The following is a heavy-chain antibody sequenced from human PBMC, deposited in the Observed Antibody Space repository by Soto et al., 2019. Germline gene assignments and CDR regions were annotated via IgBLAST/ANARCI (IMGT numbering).Heavy chain of an antibody. J-gene: IGHJ4*02. V-gene: IGHV1-2*02. CDR1: GYTFTGYY. D-gene: IGHD2-2*01. CDR2: ISPDSGGT. CDR3: ARDSGYCTSTSCYYFDS. Sequence: EASVKVSCKASGYTFTGYYMHWVRQAPGQGLEWMGWISPDSGGTNYAQKFQGRVTMTRDTSISTAYMELSSLRSDDTAVYFCARDSGYCTSTSCYYFDSWGQGTLVTVSS.